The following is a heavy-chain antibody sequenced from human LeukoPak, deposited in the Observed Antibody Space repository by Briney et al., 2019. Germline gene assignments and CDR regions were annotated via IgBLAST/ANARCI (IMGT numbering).Heavy chain of an antibody. Sequence: GGSLRLSCAASGYTFSSYSINWVRQAPGKGLEWVSSISVRSNYIYYADSVRGRSRISRDDARDSLYLQMNSLRAEDTAVYYCVRLRRNSDTTGFYYYYDFWGQGTLVTVSS. CDR1: GYTFSSYS. CDR3: VRLRRNSDTTGFYYYYDF. CDR2: ISVRSNYI. V-gene: IGHV3-21*01. J-gene: IGHJ4*02. D-gene: IGHD3-22*01.